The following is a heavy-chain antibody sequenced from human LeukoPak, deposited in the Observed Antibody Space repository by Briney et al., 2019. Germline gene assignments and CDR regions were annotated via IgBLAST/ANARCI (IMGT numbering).Heavy chain of an antibody. CDR1: GYTFTGYY. Sequence: ASVKVSCKASGYTFTGYYMHWVRQAPGQGLEWMGWISAYNGNTNYAQKLQGRVTMTTDTSTSTAYMELRSLRSDDTAVYYCARAGIVVVPAAPCDYWGQGTLVTVSS. V-gene: IGHV1-18*04. J-gene: IGHJ4*02. CDR3: ARAGIVVVPAAPCDY. CDR2: ISAYNGNT. D-gene: IGHD2-2*01.